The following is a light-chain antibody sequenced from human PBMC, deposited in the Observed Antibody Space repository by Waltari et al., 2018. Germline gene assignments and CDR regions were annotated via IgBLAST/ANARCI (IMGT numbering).Light chain of an antibody. CDR2: VTS. V-gene: IGKV1-5*03. J-gene: IGKJ4*01. CDR1: QRIGGW. CDR3: QQTSSTPFT. Sequence: DIQMTQSPSIMSASVGDRVTITCRASQRIGGWLAWYQQKPGKAPNLLIYVTSILQSGVPSRFSGSGSGTEFTLTISSLQPDDFASYYCQQTSSTPFTFGGGTNVEIK.